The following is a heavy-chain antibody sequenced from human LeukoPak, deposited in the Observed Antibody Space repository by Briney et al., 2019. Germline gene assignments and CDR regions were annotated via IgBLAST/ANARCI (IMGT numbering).Heavy chain of an antibody. D-gene: IGHD2-15*01. CDR1: GGSINNYY. CDR2: IYTRGST. J-gene: IGHJ3*02. CDR3: ARGRYCSADICSGGDAFDI. Sequence: ASETLSLTCTVSGGSINNYYWSWIRQPAGKGLEGIGRIYTRGSTNYNPSLKSRVTMSVDTSKNQFSLKLSSVTAADTAVYYCARGRYCSADICSGGDAFDIWGQGTMVSVSS. V-gene: IGHV4-4*07.